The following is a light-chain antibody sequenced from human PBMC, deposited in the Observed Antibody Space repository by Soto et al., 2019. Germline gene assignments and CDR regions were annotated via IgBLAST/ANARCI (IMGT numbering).Light chain of an antibody. CDR1: QSLLHSNGYNY. CDR2: LGS. J-gene: IGKJ2*01. V-gene: IGKV2-28*01. CDR3: MQTAHWPYT. Sequence: DIVMTQSPLSLPVTPGEPASISCRSSQSLLHSNGYNYLDWYMQKPGQPPQLLIYLGSTRASGVPDRFSGSGSGTDFTLKISRVEADDVGVYYCMQTAHWPYTFGRGTKVDIK.